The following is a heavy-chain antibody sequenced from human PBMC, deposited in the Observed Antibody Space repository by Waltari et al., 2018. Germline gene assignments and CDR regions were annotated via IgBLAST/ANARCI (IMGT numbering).Heavy chain of an antibody. CDR2: MSWNRDAL. D-gene: IGHD3-3*01. CDR1: GFKFVDDA. V-gene: IGHV3-9*01. CDR3: AKDNNPYYDCFRGWFDP. J-gene: IGHJ5*02. Sequence: EVKLMESGGGFVQPGTSLRLSCTSSGFKFVDDAMHWVRQAPGKGLEWVACMSWNRDALDYADAGKGRFTISRDNAKNILYLEMNSLTTEDTAFYFCAKDNNPYYDCFRGWFDPWGQGTLVTVSS.